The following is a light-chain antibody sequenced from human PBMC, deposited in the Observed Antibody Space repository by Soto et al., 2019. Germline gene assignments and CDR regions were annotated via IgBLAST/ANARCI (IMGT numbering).Light chain of an antibody. V-gene: IGKV1-5*03. Sequence: DIQMTQSPSTLSASVGDRVTIACRASQNINSWLAWYQQKPGKAPKLLIYKTSNLESGVPSRFSGSGSGTEFSLTISCLQPDDFATYYCQQYSTYSLFTFGQGTRLEIK. CDR2: KTS. CDR3: QQYSTYSLFT. J-gene: IGKJ2*01. CDR1: QNINSW.